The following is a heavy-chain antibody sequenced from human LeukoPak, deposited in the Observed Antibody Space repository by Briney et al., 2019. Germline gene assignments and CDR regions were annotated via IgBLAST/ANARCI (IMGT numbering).Heavy chain of an antibody. V-gene: IGHV3-38-3*01. J-gene: IGHJ6*03. CDR1: GFTVSSNE. CDR2: ISGGST. Sequence: GGSLRLSCAASGFTVSSNEMSWVRQAPGKGLEWVSSISGGSTYYADSRKGRFTISRDNSKNTLHLQMNSLRAEDTAVYYCKKDPPPSYYYYYYMDVWGKGTTVTVSS. CDR3: KKDPPPSYYYYYYMDV.